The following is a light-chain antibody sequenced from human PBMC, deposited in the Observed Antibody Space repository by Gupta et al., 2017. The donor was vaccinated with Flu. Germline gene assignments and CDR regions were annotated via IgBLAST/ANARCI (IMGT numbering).Light chain of an antibody. J-gene: IGKJ2*03. CDR1: QSVLYSSNNKNY. V-gene: IGKV4-1*01. CDR2: WAS. Sequence: DIVMTQSPASLAVSLGERATINCKSSQSVLYSSNNKNYLAWYQQKPGQTTKLLIYWASTRESGVPDRFSGSGSGTDFTLTISSLQAEDVAVYYCQQYYSTPWSFGQWTKLEIK. CDR3: QQYYSTPWS.